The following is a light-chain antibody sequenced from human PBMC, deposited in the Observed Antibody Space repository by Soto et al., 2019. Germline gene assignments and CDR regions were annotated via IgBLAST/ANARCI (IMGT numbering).Light chain of an antibody. CDR2: EVN. V-gene: IGLV2-11*01. J-gene: IGLJ3*02. CDR1: RSDVGGYPY. CDR3: CSYAGGRSWV. Sequence: QSALTQPRSVSGSPGQSATISCTGTRSDVGGYPYVSWFQQHPGKAPELLIYEVNKRPSGVPDRFSGSKSGNTASLTIFGLQAEDEADYYCCSYAGGRSWVFGGGTQLTVL.